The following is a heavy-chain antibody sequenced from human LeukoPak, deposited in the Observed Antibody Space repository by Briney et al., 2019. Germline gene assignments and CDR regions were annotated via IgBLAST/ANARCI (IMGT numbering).Heavy chain of an antibody. Sequence: ASVKVSCKASGYTFTGYYMHWVRQAPGQGLEWMGWINPNSGGTNYAQKFQGRVTMTRDTSISTAYMELSRLRSDDTAVYYCARTDSFTIFGGNMDVWGKGTTVTVSS. CDR2: INPNSGGT. D-gene: IGHD3-3*01. J-gene: IGHJ6*03. V-gene: IGHV1-2*02. CDR3: ARTDSFTIFGGNMDV. CDR1: GYTFTGYY.